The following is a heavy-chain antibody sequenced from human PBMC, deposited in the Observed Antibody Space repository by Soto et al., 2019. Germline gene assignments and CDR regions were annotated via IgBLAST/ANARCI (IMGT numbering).Heavy chain of an antibody. CDR1: GYTFTSYG. D-gene: IGHD6-13*01. CDR2: ISAYNGNT. V-gene: IGHV1-18*01. J-gene: IGHJ6*02. Sequence: ASVKVSCKASGYTFTSYGISWVRQAPGQGLEWMGWISAYNGNTNYAQKLQGRVTMTTGTSTSTAYMELGSLRSDDTAMYYCARQPRRGSSSWYGDYYYGMDVWGQGTTVTVSS. CDR3: ARQPRRGSSSWYGDYYYGMDV.